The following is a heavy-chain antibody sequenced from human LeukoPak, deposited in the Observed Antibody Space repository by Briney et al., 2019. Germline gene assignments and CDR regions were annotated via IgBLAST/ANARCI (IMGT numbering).Heavy chain of an antibody. CDR3: ARETTTTRIFGY. CDR2: IRYDGSNK. Sequence: GGSLRLSCAASGFTFSSYGMHWVRQAPGKGLEWVAFIRYDGSNKYNADSVKGRFTISRDNSKNTLYLQMNSLRAEDTAVYYCARETTTTRIFGYWGQGTLVTVSS. CDR1: GFTFSSYG. J-gene: IGHJ4*02. V-gene: IGHV3-30*02. D-gene: IGHD5-24*01.